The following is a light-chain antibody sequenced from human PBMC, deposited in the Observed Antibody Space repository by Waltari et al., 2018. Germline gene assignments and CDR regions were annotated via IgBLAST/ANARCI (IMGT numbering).Light chain of an antibody. Sequence: EIVLTQSPATLPLSPGERATLSCRASQSVGNYLAWYQQKPGQAPRLLIYDTSTRATGVPARFSGSGSGTDFTLTISSLEPEDFAVYYCQQRGNWPPFTFGPGTKVDVK. CDR1: QSVGNY. CDR2: DTS. J-gene: IGKJ3*01. V-gene: IGKV3-11*01. CDR3: QQRGNWPPFT.